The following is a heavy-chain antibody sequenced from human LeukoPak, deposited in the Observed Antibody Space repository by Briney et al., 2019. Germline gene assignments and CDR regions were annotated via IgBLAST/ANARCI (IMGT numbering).Heavy chain of an antibody. CDR2: VSATGYTT. CDR1: GFTFSSYD. D-gene: IGHD3-10*01. CDR3: AKSSGVVRGVISAFDI. V-gene: IGHV3-23*01. J-gene: IGHJ3*02. Sequence: GGSLRLSCAASGFTFSSYDIHWVRQAPGKGLEWVSYVSATGYTTSYADSVKGRFTISRDNSKNTLYLQMNSLRAEDTAVYYCAKSSGVVRGVISAFDIWGQGTMVTVSS.